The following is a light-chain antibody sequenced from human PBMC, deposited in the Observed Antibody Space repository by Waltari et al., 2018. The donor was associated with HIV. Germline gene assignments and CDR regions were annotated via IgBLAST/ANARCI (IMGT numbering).Light chain of an antibody. CDR2: EVS. V-gene: IGLV2-14*01. CDR3: SSYTSSDTVV. Sequence: QSALTPPASVSGSPGQSISISCTGTRSDVGGYNAVSWYQQHPAKAPNLVILEVSNRPSGVSNRFSGSKSGNRASLTISGLQAEDEAYYYCSSYTSSDTVVFGGGTKVTVL. J-gene: IGLJ2*01. CDR1: RSDVGGYNA.